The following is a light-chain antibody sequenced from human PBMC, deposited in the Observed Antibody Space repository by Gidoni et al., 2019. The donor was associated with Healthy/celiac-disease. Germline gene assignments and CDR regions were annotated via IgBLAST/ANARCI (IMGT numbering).Light chain of an antibody. Sequence: EIVLTQSPATLSLSPGERATLSCRASQIVSSYLAWYQQKPGQATRLLIYDASNRATGIPARFSGSGSGTDFTLTISSLEPEDFAVYYCQQRSNWPPGYTFXXXTKLEIK. V-gene: IGKV3-11*01. CDR1: QIVSSY. J-gene: IGKJ2*01. CDR2: DAS. CDR3: QQRSNWPPGYT.